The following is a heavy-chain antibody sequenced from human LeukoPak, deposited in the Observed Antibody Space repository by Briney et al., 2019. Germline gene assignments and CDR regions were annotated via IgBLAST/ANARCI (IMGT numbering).Heavy chain of an antibody. D-gene: IGHD1-26*01. CDR3: AKDLSGSYFFDY. Sequence: GGSLRLSCAASGFMFSTFWMSWVRQAPGKGPEWVATIKLDGSEKYYVDSVKGRFTISRDNAKNSLYLQMNSLRAEDTALYYCAKDLSGSYFFDYWGQGTLVTVSS. CDR2: IKLDGSEK. V-gene: IGHV3-7*03. J-gene: IGHJ4*02. CDR1: GFMFSTFW.